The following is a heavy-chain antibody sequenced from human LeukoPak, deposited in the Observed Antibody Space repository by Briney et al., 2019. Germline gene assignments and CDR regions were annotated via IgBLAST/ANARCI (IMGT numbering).Heavy chain of an antibody. Sequence: SETLSLTCAVSGGSISSSNWWSWVRQPSGKGLEWIGEIYHSGSTNYNPSLKSRVTISVDKSKNQFSLKLSSVTAADTAVYYCARSDYDSSGYYYNYWGQGTLVTVSS. V-gene: IGHV4-4*02. CDR1: GGSISSSNW. CDR2: IYHSGST. J-gene: IGHJ4*02. D-gene: IGHD3-22*01. CDR3: ARSDYDSSGYYYNY.